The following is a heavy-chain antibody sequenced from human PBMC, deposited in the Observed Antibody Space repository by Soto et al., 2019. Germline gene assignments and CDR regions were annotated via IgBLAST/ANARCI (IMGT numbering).Heavy chain of an antibody. J-gene: IGHJ6*02. D-gene: IGHD4-17*01. Sequence: QVQLVESGGGVVQPGRSLRLSCAASGFTFSSYGMHWVRQAPGKGLEWVAIISYDGSNKYYADSVKGRFTISRDNSKNTRYLQMNSLRAEDRAVYYCAKDSLPEVRLRYYYGVDVWGQGTTVTVSS. CDR2: ISYDGSNK. CDR3: AKDSLPEVRLRYYYGVDV. CDR1: GFTFSSYG. V-gene: IGHV3-30*18.